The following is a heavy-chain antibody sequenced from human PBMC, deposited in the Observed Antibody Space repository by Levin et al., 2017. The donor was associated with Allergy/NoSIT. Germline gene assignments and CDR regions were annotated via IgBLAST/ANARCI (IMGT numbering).Heavy chain of an antibody. V-gene: IGHV3-48*01. CDR1: GFTFSTYS. Sequence: GGSLRLSCTASGFTFSTYSMNWVRQAPGKGLEWVSYISSSSNTIYYADSVKGRFTVSRDNAKNSLYLQMNSLRAEDTAVYYCARDRREGYYYYGMDVWGQGTTVTVSS. J-gene: IGHJ6*02. CDR3: ARDRREGYYYYGMDV. CDR2: ISSSSNTI.